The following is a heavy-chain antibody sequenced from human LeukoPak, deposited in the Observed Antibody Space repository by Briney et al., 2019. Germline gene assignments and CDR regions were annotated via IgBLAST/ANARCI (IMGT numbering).Heavy chain of an antibody. CDR1: GFTFDDYA. V-gene: IGHV3-43*02. CDR2: ISGDGGST. D-gene: IGHD6-13*01. J-gene: IGHJ4*02. CDR3: ARERGGKQQLVFDY. Sequence: PGGSLRLSCAASGFTFDDYAMHWVRQAPGKGLEWVSLISGDGGSTYYADSVKGRFTISRDNAKNSLYLQMNSLRAEDTAVYYCARERGGKQQLVFDYWGQGTLVTVSS.